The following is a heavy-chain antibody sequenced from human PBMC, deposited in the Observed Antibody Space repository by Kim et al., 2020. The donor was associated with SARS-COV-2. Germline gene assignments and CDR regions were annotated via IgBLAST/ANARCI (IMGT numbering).Heavy chain of an antibody. Sequence: KSRVTISVATSKNQFSLKLSSVTAADTAVYYCARTRAYYDSSGIKGTFDYWGQGTLVTVSS. D-gene: IGHD3-22*01. V-gene: IGHV4-59*01. CDR3: ARTRAYYDSSGIKGTFDY. J-gene: IGHJ4*02.